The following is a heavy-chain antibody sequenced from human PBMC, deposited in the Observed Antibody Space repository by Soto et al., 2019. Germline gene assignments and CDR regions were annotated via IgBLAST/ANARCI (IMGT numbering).Heavy chain of an antibody. D-gene: IGHD5-12*01. J-gene: IGHJ5*02. Sequence: QEQLVQAGAEVKTTGASVKVSCKTSGSTFNDYDINWVRQATGQELVWFGWMNPNSGETGYAQKFQGRVTMTRSSSLSTAYLELSSLRSEDTAVYYCARVAVDARPRWYNWFDPWGQGTLVTVSS. CDR1: GSTFNDYD. CDR3: ARVAVDARPRWYNWFDP. V-gene: IGHV1-8*01. CDR2: MNPNSGET.